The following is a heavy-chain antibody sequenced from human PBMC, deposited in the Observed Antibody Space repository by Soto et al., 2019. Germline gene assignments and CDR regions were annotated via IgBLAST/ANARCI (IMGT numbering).Heavy chain of an antibody. Sequence: PGGSLRLSCAASGFTFSSYAMSWVRQAPGKGLEWVSAISGSGGSTYYADSVKGRFTISRDNSKNTLYLQINSLRAEDTAVYYCAKEGVDYGDYDRWFDPWGQGTLVTVSS. J-gene: IGHJ5*02. CDR2: ISGSGGST. V-gene: IGHV3-23*01. D-gene: IGHD4-17*01. CDR3: AKEGVDYGDYDRWFDP. CDR1: GFTFSSYA.